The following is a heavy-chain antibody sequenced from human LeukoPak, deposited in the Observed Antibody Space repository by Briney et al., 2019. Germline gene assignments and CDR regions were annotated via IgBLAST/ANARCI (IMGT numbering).Heavy chain of an antibody. CDR2: ISSSSSTI. D-gene: IGHD6-19*01. V-gene: IGHV3-48*04. J-gene: IGHJ4*02. CDR3: ARDLYSSGWSPVFDY. Sequence: PGGSLRLSCAASGFTFSSYSMNWVRQAPGKGLEWVSYISSSSSTIYYADSVKGRFTISRDNAKNSLYLQMNSLRAEDTAVYYCARDLYSSGWSPVFDYWGQGTLVTVSS. CDR1: GFTFSSYS.